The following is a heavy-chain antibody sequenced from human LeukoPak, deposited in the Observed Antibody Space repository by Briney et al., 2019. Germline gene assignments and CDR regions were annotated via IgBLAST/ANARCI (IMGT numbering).Heavy chain of an antibody. D-gene: IGHD2-21*01. CDR2: ISSTSSTI. CDR1: GFIFNTYS. J-gene: IGHJ4*02. CDR3: ARARLDFDY. Sequence: GVSQRLSCAASGFIFNTYSMNWVRQAPGKGLEWVSYISSTSSTIYYADSVKGRFTISRDNAKNSLYLQMNSLRDEDTAVYYCARARLDFDYWGQGTLVTVSS. V-gene: IGHV3-48*02.